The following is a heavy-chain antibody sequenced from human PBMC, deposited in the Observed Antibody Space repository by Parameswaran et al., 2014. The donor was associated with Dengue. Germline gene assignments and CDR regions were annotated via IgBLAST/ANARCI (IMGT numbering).Heavy chain of an antibody. CDR2: INPSGGST. D-gene: IGHD3-16*01. CDR3: ARGSYYDYVWGSYRMDV. Sequence: WVRQAPGQGLEWMGIINPSGGSTSYAQKFQGRVTMTRDTSTSTVYMELSSLRSEDTAVYYCARGSYYDYVWGSYRMDVWGQGTTVPSP. J-gene: IGHJ6*02. V-gene: IGHV1-46*01.